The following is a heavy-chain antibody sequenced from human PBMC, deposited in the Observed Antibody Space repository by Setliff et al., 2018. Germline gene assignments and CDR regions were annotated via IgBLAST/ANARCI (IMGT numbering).Heavy chain of an antibody. CDR2: VGYNGNT. D-gene: IGHD1-26*01. Sequence: SETLSLTCTVSGGSINNYHWNWIRQPPGKGLEWIGYVGYNGNTHYNPPLNSRVTMSVDTSKNQFSLKLTSVSAADTAVYYCARWGENSGRPDWRAFDIWGQGTMVTVSS. CDR1: GGSINNYH. CDR3: ARWGENSGRPDWRAFDI. V-gene: IGHV4-59*01. J-gene: IGHJ3*02.